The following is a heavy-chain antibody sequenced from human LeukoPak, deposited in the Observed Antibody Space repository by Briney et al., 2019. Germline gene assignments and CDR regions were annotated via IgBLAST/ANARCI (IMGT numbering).Heavy chain of an antibody. J-gene: IGHJ4*02. Sequence: ASVKVSCKASGGTFSSYAISWVRQAPGQGLEWMGIINPSGGSTSYAQKFQGRVTMTRDTSTSTVYMELSSLRSEDTAVYYCARDTYDSSGYFIYYFDYWGQGTLVTVSS. CDR1: GGTFSSYA. CDR2: INPSGGST. D-gene: IGHD3-22*01. CDR3: ARDTYDSSGYFIYYFDY. V-gene: IGHV1-46*01.